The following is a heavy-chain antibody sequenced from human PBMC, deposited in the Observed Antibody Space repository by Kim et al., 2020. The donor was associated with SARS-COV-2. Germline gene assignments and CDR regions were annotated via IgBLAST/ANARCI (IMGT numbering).Heavy chain of an antibody. V-gene: IGHV3-15*01. J-gene: IGHJ4*02. D-gene: IGHD3-10*01. CDR3: SKYGTMGHFDY. CDR1: GLSFSKVW. Sequence: GGSLRLSCVASGLSFSKVWMSWVRQAPGKGLEWVGRIKSETEGGTTEYAAPVKGRFTIPRDDSENTLYLQMISLKAEDTAVYYVSKYGTMGHFDYWGQGT. CDR2: IKSETEGGTT.